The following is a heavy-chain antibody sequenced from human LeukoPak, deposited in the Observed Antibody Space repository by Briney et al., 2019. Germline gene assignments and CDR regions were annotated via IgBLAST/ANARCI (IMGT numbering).Heavy chain of an antibody. D-gene: IGHD4-17*01. CDR2: ISYDGSRK. CDR1: GFTFSNYG. CDR3: ARLTTTVTTPFDY. V-gene: IGHV3-30*03. J-gene: IGHJ4*02. Sequence: PGGSLRLSCTASGFTFSNYGMHWVRQAPGKGLEWVAVISYDGSRKYYADSVKGRFTISRDNAKNSLYLQMNSLRAEDTAVYYCARLTTTVTTPFDYWGQGTLVTVSS.